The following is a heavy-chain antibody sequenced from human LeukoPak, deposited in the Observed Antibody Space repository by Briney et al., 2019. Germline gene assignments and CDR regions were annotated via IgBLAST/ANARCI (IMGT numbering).Heavy chain of an antibody. CDR1: GFTFSDYY. Sequence: GGSLRLSCAASGFTFSDYYMSWIRQAPGKGLEWVSYISSSGSTIYYADSVKGRFTISRDNAKNSLYLQMNSLRAEDTAVYYCASNWGYYYYYYYMDVWGKGTTVTVSS. D-gene: IGHD7-27*01. V-gene: IGHV3-11*04. J-gene: IGHJ6*03. CDR2: ISSSGSTI. CDR3: ASNWGYYYYYYYMDV.